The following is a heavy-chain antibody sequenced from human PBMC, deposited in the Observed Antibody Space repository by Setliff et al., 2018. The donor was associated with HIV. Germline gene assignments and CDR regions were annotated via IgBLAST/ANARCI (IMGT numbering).Heavy chain of an antibody. Sequence: GGSLRLSCAASGFTFNSYSMNWVRQAPGKGLEWVSGINWNGGSTGYVDSVKGRFTISRDNAKNSLYLQMNSLRAEDMALYYCVRDKWLVPDTFDIWGQGTMVTVSS. D-gene: IGHD6-19*01. J-gene: IGHJ3*02. CDR3: VRDKWLVPDTFDI. CDR1: GFTFNSYS. CDR2: INWNGGST. V-gene: IGHV3-20*04.